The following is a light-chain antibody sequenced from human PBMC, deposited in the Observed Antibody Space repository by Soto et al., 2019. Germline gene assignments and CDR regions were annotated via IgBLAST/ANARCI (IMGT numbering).Light chain of an antibody. V-gene: IGLV2-8*01. J-gene: IGLJ1*01. CDR3: SSLKCTHSLV. CDR1: YSDIGAYNY. Sequence: QSALTQPPSASGSPGQSVTIPCTGTYSDIGAYNYVSWYQQRPGEAPKLIIYEVSKRPSGVPDRIFASKSGKTASLTVSGLQADDESNYYCSSLKCTHSLVFGTGPKVTVL. CDR2: EVS.